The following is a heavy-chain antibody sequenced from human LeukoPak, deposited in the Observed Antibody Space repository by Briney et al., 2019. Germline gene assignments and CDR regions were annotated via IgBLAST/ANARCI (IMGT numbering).Heavy chain of an antibody. Sequence: GASVKVSCKASGYTFTGYYMHWVGQAPGQGREWIGWINPNSGGTNYAQKFQGRLTMTRHTSISTAYMELIRLRSDDTAVYYCAKGSTSYYYYMDVWGKGTTVTVSS. CDR3: AKGSTSYYYYMDV. D-gene: IGHD2-2*01. CDR2: INPNSGGT. CDR1: GYTFTGYY. V-gene: IGHV1-2*02. J-gene: IGHJ6*03.